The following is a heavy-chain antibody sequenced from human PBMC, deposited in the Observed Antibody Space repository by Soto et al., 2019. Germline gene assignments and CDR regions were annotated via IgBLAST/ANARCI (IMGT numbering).Heavy chain of an antibody. CDR1: GYTFSVYH. CDR3: AKELQRGMDV. Sequence: QVHLVQSGAEVKQPGASVKVSCKASGYTFSVYHMHWVRQAPGQGLEWMGWVHTNSGGTNYAQSFEGRVTMTRDTSINTAYMELSRLTSADTAVYYCAKELQRGMDVWGQGTTVTVSS. CDR2: VHTNSGGT. D-gene: IGHD4-4*01. V-gene: IGHV1-2*02. J-gene: IGHJ6*02.